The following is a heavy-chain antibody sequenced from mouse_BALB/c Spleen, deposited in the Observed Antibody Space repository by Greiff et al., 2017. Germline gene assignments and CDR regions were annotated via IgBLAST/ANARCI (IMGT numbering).Heavy chain of an antibody. J-gene: IGHJ4*01. CDR1: GFTFSSYG. V-gene: IGHV5-6-3*01. CDR3: ARDSYDGYLYAMDY. CDR2: INSNGGST. D-gene: IGHD2-3*01. Sequence: EVKLMESGGGLVQPGGSLKLSCAASGFTFSSYGMSWVRQTPDKRLELVATINSNGGSTYYPDSVKGRFTISRDNAKNTLYLQMSSLKSEDTAMYYCARDSYDGYLYAMDYWGQGTSVTVSS.